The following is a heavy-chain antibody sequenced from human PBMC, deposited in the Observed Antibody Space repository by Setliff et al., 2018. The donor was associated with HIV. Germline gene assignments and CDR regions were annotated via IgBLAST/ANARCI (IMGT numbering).Heavy chain of an antibody. D-gene: IGHD2-21*01. CDR2: ISSSGTT. Sequence: SETLSLTCVVSDDSFSNYDWTWIRQSPGKALEWIGYISSSGTTNYNPSLRSRVTISMETSNTRFSLWLRSATAADTATYFCARLGRAIDDGGSSLRLDFWGQGMPVTVSS. CDR1: DDSFSNYD. J-gene: IGHJ4*02. CDR3: ARLGRAIDDGGSSLRLDF. V-gene: IGHV4-4*09.